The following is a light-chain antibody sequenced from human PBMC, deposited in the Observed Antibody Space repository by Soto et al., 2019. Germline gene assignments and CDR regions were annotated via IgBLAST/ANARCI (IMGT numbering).Light chain of an antibody. V-gene: IGLV2-23*01. Sequence: QSVLTQPASVSGSPGQSITISCTGTSSDVGSYNLVSWYQQHPGKAPKLMIYEGSKRPSGVSNRFSGSKSGNTASLTVSGLQAEDEADYYCCSYSPSSTYVFGTGTKLTVL. CDR2: EGS. CDR3: CSYSPSSTYV. J-gene: IGLJ1*01. CDR1: SSDVGSYNL.